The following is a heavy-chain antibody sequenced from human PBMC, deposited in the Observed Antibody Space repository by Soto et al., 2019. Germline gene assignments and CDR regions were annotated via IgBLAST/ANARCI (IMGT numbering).Heavy chain of an antibody. CDR1: GYTFTSYG. D-gene: IGHD6-6*01. V-gene: IGHV1-18*01. CDR2: ISAYNGNT. CDR3: ARDLGLVLAAPWLWFDP. Sequence: ASVKVSCKASGYTFTSYGISWVRQAPGQGLEWMGWISAYNGNTNYAQKHQSRVTMTTDTSTSTAYMELRSLRSDDRAVYYCARDLGLVLAAPWLWFDPWGQGPLVTVSS. J-gene: IGHJ5*02.